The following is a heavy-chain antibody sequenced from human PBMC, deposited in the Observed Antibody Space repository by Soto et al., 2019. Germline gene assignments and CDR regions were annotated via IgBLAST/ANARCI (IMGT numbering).Heavy chain of an antibody. CDR3: AREQYNWKL. D-gene: IGHD1-20*01. CDR1: GVSITPYY. J-gene: IGHJ4*02. CDR2: VYHTGNT. V-gene: IGHV4-59*01. Sequence: SETLSLTCTVSGVSITPYYWTWIRHPPGKGLEWIGYVYHTGNTYYNPSLKSRVTISLDTSKNQVSLRLKSVTAADTAVYYCAREQYNWKLWGQGTLVTVSS.